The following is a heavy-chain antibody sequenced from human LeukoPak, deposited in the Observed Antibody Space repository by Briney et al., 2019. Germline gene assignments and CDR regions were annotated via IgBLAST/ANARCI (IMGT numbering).Heavy chain of an antibody. CDR3: TTQIVVVIVTFDY. CDR1: GFTFCDYT. V-gene: IGHV3-49*04. J-gene: IGHJ4*02. D-gene: IGHD2-15*01. Sequence: GRSLRLSCKASGFTFCDYTMSWVRQAPGKGLEWVGFIRSKAYGGTTEYAASVKGRFTISRDDSKSIAYLHMNSLKPEDTAMYYCTTQIVVVIVTFDYWGQGTLVTVSS. CDR2: IRSKAYGGTT.